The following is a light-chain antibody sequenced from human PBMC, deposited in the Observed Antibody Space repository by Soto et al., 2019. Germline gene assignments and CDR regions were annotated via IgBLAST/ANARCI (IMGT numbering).Light chain of an antibody. CDR1: QSVSSN. V-gene: IGKV3-15*01. Sequence: DIVMTQSPATLSVSPGERATLSCRASQSVSSNLAWYQQKPGQAPRLLIYGASTRATGIPARFSGSGSGTEFTLTISSLQSEDFAVHYCQQYNNWPLTFGQGTRLEIK. J-gene: IGKJ5*01. CDR3: QQYNNWPLT. CDR2: GAS.